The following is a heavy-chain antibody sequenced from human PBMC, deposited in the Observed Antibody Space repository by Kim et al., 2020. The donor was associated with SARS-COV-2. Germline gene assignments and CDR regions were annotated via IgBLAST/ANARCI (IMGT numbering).Heavy chain of an antibody. J-gene: IGHJ6*02. D-gene: IGHD3-10*01. Sequence: GGSLRLSCAASGFTFISYAMSWVRQAPGKGLEWVSAISGSGGSTYYADSVKGRFTISRDNSKNTLYLQMNSLRAEDTAVYYCAKDAPELLWFGESSYGMDVWGQGTTVTVSS. CDR2: ISGSGGST. V-gene: IGHV3-23*01. CDR1: GFTFISYA. CDR3: AKDAPELLWFGESSYGMDV.